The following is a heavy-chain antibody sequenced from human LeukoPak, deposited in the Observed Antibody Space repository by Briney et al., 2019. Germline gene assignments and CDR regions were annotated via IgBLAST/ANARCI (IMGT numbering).Heavy chain of an antibody. CDR2: ISGSGGST. D-gene: IGHD3-22*01. V-gene: IGHV3-23*01. CDR1: GFTFSSYD. Sequence: GGSLRLSCAASGFTFSSYDMSWVRQAPGKGLEWVSVISGSGGSTYYADSVKGRFTISRDNSKNTLYLQMNSLRAEDTAVYYCARVYFDSSGYPTTDYFHYWGQGTLVTVSS. CDR3: ARVYFDSSGYPTTDYFHY. J-gene: IGHJ4*02.